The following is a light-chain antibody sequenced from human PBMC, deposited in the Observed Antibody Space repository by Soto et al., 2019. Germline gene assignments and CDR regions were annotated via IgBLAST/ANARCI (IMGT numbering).Light chain of an antibody. Sequence: QSALTQPASVSGSPGQSITISCTGTSSDVGGYNFVSWYQHHPAKAPKLMIYDLTYRPSGVSNRFSGSKSGKTAYLTISGPQPEDQADYYCISYTNTNTHVFGTGTKLTVL. CDR3: ISYTNTNTHV. CDR1: SSDVGGYNF. CDR2: DLT. J-gene: IGLJ1*01. V-gene: IGLV2-14*03.